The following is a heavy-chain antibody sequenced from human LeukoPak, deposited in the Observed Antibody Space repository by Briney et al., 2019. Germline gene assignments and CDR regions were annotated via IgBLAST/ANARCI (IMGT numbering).Heavy chain of an antibody. CDR3: ARPYYDSSAPPYDY. CDR1: GYTFTSYG. D-gene: IGHD3-22*01. J-gene: IGHJ4*02. V-gene: IGHV1-18*01. CDR2: ISAYNGNT. Sequence: ASVKVSCKASGYTFTSYGTSWVRQAPGQGLEWMGWISAYNGNTNYAQKLQGRVTMTTDTSTSTAYMELRSLRSDDTAVYYCARPYYDSSAPPYDYWGQGTLVTVSS.